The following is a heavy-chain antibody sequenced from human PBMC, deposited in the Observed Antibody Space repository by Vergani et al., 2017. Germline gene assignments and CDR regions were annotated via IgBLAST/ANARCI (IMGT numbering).Heavy chain of an antibody. CDR3: ALTYYCDSSGYYVGGSFDY. CDR2: IYWDDDK. V-gene: IGHV2-5*02. D-gene: IGHD3-22*01. J-gene: IGHJ4*02. CDR1: GFSLSTSGVG. Sequence: QITLKESGPTLVKPTQTLTLTCTFSGFSLSTSGVGVGWIRQPPGKALECLALIYWDDDKRYSSSLKSRLTITKDTSKNQVILTMTNMDPVDTATYYCALTYYCDSSGYYVGGSFDYWGQGTLVTVSS.